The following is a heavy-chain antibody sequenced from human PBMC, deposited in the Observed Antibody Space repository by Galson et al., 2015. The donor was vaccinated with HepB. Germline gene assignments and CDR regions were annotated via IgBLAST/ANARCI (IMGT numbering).Heavy chain of an antibody. J-gene: IGHJ4*02. CDR1: GYTFTSYA. V-gene: IGHV1-3*01. Sequence: SVKVSCKASGYTFTSYAMHWVRQAPGQRLEWMGWINAGNGNTKYSQKFQGRVTITRDTSASTAYMELSSLRSEDTAVYYCAPGYSSSWDFDYWGQGTLVTVSS. CDR3: APGYSSSWDFDY. D-gene: IGHD6-13*01. CDR2: INAGNGNT.